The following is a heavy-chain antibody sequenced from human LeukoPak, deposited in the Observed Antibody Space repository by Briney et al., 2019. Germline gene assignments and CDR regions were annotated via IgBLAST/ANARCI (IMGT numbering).Heavy chain of an antibody. D-gene: IGHD6-19*01. CDR3: ARDHHWIEIAVAGTYLDY. J-gene: IGHJ4*02. V-gene: IGHV1-8*01. CDR1: GYTFTSYD. Sequence: ASVKVSCKASGYTFTSYDINWVRQATGQWLEWMGWMNPNSGNTGYAQKFQGRVTMTRNTSISTAYMELSSLRSEDTAVYYCARDHHWIEIAVAGTYLDYWGQGTLVTVSS. CDR2: MNPNSGNT.